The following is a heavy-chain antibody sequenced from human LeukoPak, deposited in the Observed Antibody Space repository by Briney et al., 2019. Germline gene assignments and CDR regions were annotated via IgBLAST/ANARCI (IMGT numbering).Heavy chain of an antibody. CDR3: ASYTSSRGYSSGWYAKYYYGMDV. J-gene: IGHJ6*02. CDR1: GYTFTSYY. Sequence: ASVKVSCKASGYTFTSYYMHWVRQPPGQGLEWMGIINPSGGSTSYAQKFQGRVTMTRDTSTSTVYMELSSLRSEDTAVYYCASYTSSRGYSSGWYAKYYYGMDVWGQGTTVTVSS. CDR2: INPSGGST. V-gene: IGHV1-46*01. D-gene: IGHD6-19*01.